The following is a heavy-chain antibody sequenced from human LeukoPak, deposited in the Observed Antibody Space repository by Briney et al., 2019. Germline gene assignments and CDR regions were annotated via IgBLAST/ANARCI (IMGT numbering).Heavy chain of an antibody. J-gene: IGHJ4*02. Sequence: GGSLRLSCAASGFTFSSYEMNWVRQAPGKGLEWVSYISSSGSTIYYADSVKGRFTISRDNAKNSLYLQMNGLRAEDTAVYYCARVRGLLRFDYWGQGTLVTVSS. CDR2: ISSSGSTI. CDR3: ARVRGLLRFDY. V-gene: IGHV3-48*03. CDR1: GFTFSSYE. D-gene: IGHD3-22*01.